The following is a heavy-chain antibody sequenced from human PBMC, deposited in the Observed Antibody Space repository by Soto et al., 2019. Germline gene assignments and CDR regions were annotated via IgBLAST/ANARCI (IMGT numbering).Heavy chain of an antibody. CDR2: IASNSDYV. J-gene: IGHJ4*02. Sequence: ESGGGLVKPGGSLRLSCAASGFTFSRSNMNWVRQAPGKGLEWVSSIASNSDYVFYADSVKGRFTISRDNAKNSLYLQMNSLRVEDTAVYYCARYSGTYRDYWGQGTLVTVSS. D-gene: IGHD1-26*01. CDR3: ARYSGTYRDY. V-gene: IGHV3-21*01. CDR1: GFTFSRSN.